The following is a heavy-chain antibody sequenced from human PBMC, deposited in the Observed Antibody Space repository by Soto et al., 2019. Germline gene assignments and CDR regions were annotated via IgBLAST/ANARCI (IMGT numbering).Heavy chain of an antibody. CDR2: VYYRGSI. Sequence: SETLSLTCTVSGDSISKPDYYWSWIRQPPGKGLEWIGYVYYRGSIYYNPSFESRITISVDTSKNQFSLNLTSVTAADSAVYFCARVTFTPNWFDSWGQGILVTVSS. CDR3: ARVTFTPNWFDS. V-gene: IGHV4-30-4*01. CDR1: GDSISKPDYY. D-gene: IGHD3-3*02. J-gene: IGHJ5*01.